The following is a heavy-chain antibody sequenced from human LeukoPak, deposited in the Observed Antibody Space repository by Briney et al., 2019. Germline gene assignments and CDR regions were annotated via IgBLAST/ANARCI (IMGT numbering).Heavy chain of an antibody. V-gene: IGHV4-61*05. Sequence: SETLSLTCTVSGGSISSNSYYWGWIRQPPGKGLEWIGYIYYSGNTKYNPSLKSRVTISVDTSKNQFSLKLSSVTAADTAVYYCARAYYYDSSGLSRAFDIWGQGTMVTVSS. J-gene: IGHJ3*02. D-gene: IGHD3-22*01. CDR2: IYYSGNT. CDR3: ARAYYYDSSGLSRAFDI. CDR1: GGSISSNSYY.